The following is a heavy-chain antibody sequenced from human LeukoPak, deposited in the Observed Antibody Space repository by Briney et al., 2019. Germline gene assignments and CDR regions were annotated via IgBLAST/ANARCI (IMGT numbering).Heavy chain of an antibody. J-gene: IGHJ5*02. CDR3: ARDMILDCSGGSCYPNWFDP. D-gene: IGHD2-15*01. V-gene: IGHV3-53*01. CDR2: IYSGGST. Sequence: GGSLRLSCAASGFTVSSNYMSWVRQAPGKGLEWVSVIYSGGSTYYADSVKGRFTISRDNSKNTLYLQMNSLRAEDTAVYYCARDMILDCSGGSCYPNWFDPWGQGTLVTVSS. CDR1: GFTVSSNY.